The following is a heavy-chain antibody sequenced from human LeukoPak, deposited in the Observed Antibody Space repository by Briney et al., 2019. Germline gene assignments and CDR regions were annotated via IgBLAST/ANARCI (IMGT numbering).Heavy chain of an antibody. J-gene: IGHJ4*02. CDR2: MNPSSGNT. CDR1: GYTFTSYD. Sequence: ASVKVSCKASGYTFTSYDINWVREATGQGPEWMGWMNPSSGNTGYAQRFQGRVTMTRDTSTNTAYLELSSLRSDDTAVYYCAAHTYYYSSGSFAYWGQGTLVTVSS. D-gene: IGHD3-10*01. CDR3: AAHTYYYSSGSFAY. V-gene: IGHV1-8*01.